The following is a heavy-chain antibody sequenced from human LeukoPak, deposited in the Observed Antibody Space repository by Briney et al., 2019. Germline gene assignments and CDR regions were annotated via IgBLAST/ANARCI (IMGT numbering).Heavy chain of an antibody. CDR1: GDSISTGNY. V-gene: IGHV4-38-2*02. CDR3: ARNARYTLRSGYFDY. J-gene: IGHJ4*02. Sequence: SETLSLTCTVSGDSISTGNYWGWIRQPPGEGLEWIGSIFHTGSTYYNLSLKSRVTFSVDTSKNQFSLKLSSVTAADTAVYYCARNARYTLRSGYFDYWGQGTLVTVSS. CDR2: IFHTGST. D-gene: IGHD3-22*01.